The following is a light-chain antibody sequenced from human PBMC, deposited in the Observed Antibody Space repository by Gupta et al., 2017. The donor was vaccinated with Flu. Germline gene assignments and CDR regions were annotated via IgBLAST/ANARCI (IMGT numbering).Light chain of an antibody. J-gene: IGLJ2*01. CDR1: NIASKS. CDR2: DDS. Sequence: SYVLAQPPSVSVAPGKTASITCGGNNIASKSVHWYQQKPGQAPVLVVFDDSDRPSGIPERFSGSHSGNTATLTISKVEVGDEADYYCQVWDVYGGQGVFGGGTKVTV. V-gene: IGLV3-21*03. CDR3: QVWDVYGGQGV.